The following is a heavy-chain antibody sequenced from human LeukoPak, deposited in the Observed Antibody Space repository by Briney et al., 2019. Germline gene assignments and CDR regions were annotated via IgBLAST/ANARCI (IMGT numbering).Heavy chain of an antibody. CDR1: GYTFTSYY. D-gene: IGHD3-22*01. J-gene: IGHJ3*02. V-gene: IGHV1-46*01. CDR2: INPSGGST. Sequence: ASVKVSCKASGYTFTSYYMHWVRQAPGQGLEWMGIINPSGGSTSYAQKFQGRVTITRNTSISTAYMELSSLRSEDTAVYYCARDQVPYFYDSSGYDASDIWGQGTMVTVSS. CDR3: ARDQVPYFYDSSGYDASDI.